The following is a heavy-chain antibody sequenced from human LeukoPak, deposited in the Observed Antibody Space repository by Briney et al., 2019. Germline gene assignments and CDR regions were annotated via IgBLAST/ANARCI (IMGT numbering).Heavy chain of an antibody. Sequence: GGSLRLSCAASGFTVSSNYMSWVRQAPGKGLEWVPVIYSGGSTYYADSVKGRFTISRDNSKNTLYLQMNSLRAEDTAVYYCARDLSGSYISWGQGTLVTVSS. J-gene: IGHJ5*02. CDR2: IYSGGST. CDR3: ARDLSGSYIS. CDR1: GFTVSSNY. V-gene: IGHV3-66*01. D-gene: IGHD1-26*01.